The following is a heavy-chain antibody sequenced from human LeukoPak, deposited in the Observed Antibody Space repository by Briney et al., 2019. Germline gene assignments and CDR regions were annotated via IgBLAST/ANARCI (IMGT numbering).Heavy chain of an antibody. D-gene: IGHD3-9*01. Sequence: GGSLRLSCAASGFTFSSYAMSWVRQAPGKGLEWVSAISGSGGSTYYADSVKGRFTISRDNSKNTLYLQMNSLRAEDTAVYYCARVFDWLLSPTDYWGQGTLVTVSS. CDR2: ISGSGGST. J-gene: IGHJ4*02. CDR3: ARVFDWLLSPTDY. CDR1: GFTFSSYA. V-gene: IGHV3-23*01.